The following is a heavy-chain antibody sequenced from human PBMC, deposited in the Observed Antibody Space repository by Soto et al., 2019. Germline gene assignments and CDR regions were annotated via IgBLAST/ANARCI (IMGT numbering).Heavy chain of an antibody. CDR3: TGGSGSYYKHRDY. Sequence: PGGSLRLSCTASGFTFGYYAMSWFRQAPGKGLEWVGFIRSKAYGGTTEYAASVKGRFTISRDDSKSIAYLQMNSLKTEDTAVYYCTGGSGSYYKHRDYWGQGTLVTVSS. CDR2: IRSKAYGGTT. CDR1: GFTFGYYA. V-gene: IGHV3-49*03. J-gene: IGHJ4*02. D-gene: IGHD3-10*01.